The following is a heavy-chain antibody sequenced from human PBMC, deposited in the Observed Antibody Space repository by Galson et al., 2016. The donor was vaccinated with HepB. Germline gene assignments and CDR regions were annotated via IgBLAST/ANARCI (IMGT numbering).Heavy chain of an antibody. CDR3: ARNRHCSGGSCYGA. CDR2: IYSGGST. Sequence: SLRLSCAGSGFIFNSHAMSWVRQAPGKGLEWVSLIYSGGSTYYADSVTGRFTISRDSSKNTLYLQMNSLRAEDTAVYYCARNRHCSGGSCYGAWGQGTLVTVSS. D-gene: IGHD2-15*01. CDR1: GFIFNSHA. V-gene: IGHV3-66*01. J-gene: IGHJ5*02.